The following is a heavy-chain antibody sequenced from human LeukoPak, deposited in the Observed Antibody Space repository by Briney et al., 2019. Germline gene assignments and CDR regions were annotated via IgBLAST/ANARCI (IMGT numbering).Heavy chain of an antibody. CDR1: GFTFSSYA. CDR3: AGVDIVATQAFDY. J-gene: IGHJ4*02. CDR2: ISGSGGST. D-gene: IGHD5-12*01. Sequence: PGGSLRLSCAASGFTFSSYAMSWVRQAPGKGLEWVSAISGSGGSTYYADSVKGRFTISRDNSKNTLYLQMNSLRAEDTAVYYCAGVDIVATQAFDYWGQGTLVTVSS. V-gene: IGHV3-23*01.